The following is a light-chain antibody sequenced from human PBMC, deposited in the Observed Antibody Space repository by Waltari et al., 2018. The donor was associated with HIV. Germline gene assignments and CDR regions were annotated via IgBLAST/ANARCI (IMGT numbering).Light chain of an antibody. CDR2: ESD. CDR1: SSNIGSHF. J-gene: IGLJ3*02. Sequence: QSVLTQPPSTSATPGQRVTILCSGASSNIGSHFASWYQHLPGATPKLLICESDRPPSGVPDRFAGSESGTSASRAISGLRSEDEADYYCAAWDNYLNAWVFGGGTRVTVL. CDR3: AAWDNYLNAWV. V-gene: IGLV1-47*01.